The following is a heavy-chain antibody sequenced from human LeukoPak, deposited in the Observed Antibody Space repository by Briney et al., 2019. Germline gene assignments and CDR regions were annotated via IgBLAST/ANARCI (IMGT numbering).Heavy chain of an antibody. CDR1: GGSFSGYY. J-gene: IGHJ6*04. CDR3: ARPHLRRDYYYYYGMDV. CDR2: INHSGST. Sequence: SETLSLTCAVYGGSFSGYYWSWIRQPPGKGQEWIGEINHSGSTNYNPSLKSRVTISVDTSKNQFSLKLSSVTAADTAVYYCARPHLRRDYYYYYGMDVWGKGTTVTVSS. V-gene: IGHV4-34*01.